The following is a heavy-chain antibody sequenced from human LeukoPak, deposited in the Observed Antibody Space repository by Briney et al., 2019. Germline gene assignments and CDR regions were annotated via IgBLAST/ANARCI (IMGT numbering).Heavy chain of an antibody. CDR1: GGSITGHN. Sequence: KASETLSLTCTVSGGSITGHNWSWIRQPPGKGLEWIGYVDYSGSTKHNPSLKGRVVILRDMSKNEFSLKLTSVTAADTAVYYCARHYSSDPFDYWGQGTLVTVSS. V-gene: IGHV4-59*08. D-gene: IGHD6-19*01. CDR3: ARHYSSDPFDY. J-gene: IGHJ4*02. CDR2: VDYSGST.